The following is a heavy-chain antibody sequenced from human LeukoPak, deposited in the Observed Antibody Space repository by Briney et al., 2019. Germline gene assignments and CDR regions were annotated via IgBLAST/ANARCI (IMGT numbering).Heavy chain of an antibody. J-gene: IGHJ4*02. Sequence: SETLSLTCTVSGGSISSGSYYCGWIRQPPGKGLEWIGSIYYSGSTYYKPSLKSRVTISLDTSKNQFSLKRSSVTAADTAVYYCARAYSPPQWSPFDYWGQGTLVTVSS. CDR1: GGSISSGSYY. D-gene: IGHD6-13*01. CDR3: ARAYSPPQWSPFDY. CDR2: IYYSGST. V-gene: IGHV4-39*07.